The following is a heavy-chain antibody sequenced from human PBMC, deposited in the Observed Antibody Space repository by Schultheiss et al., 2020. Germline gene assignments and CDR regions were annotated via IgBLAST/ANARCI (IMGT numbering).Heavy chain of an antibody. Sequence: GESLKIACAASGFTFSDYYMSWIRQAPGKGLEWVSYISSSGSTIYYADSVKGRFTISRDNAKNSLYLQMNSLRAEDTAVYYCARAPRRTSPPQFYYYGMDVWGKGTTVTVSS. D-gene: IGHD2-2*01. J-gene: IGHJ6*04. CDR2: ISSSGSTI. CDR1: GFTFSDYY. CDR3: ARAPRRTSPPQFYYYGMDV. V-gene: IGHV3-11*01.